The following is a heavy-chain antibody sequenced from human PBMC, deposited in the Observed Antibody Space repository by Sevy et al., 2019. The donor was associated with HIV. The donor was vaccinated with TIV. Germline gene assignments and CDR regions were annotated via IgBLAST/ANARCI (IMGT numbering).Heavy chain of an antibody. CDR3: VRGGGNGWYDFDY. J-gene: IGHJ4*02. CDR2: IIPILNKV. Sequence: ASVKVSCKASGGIFKSYGISWVRQAPGQGLEWMGGIIPILNKVHYAQKFQGRVTITPDESNKTAYMELSRLRSEDTAVYYCVRGGGNGWYDFDYWGQETLVTVSS. CDR1: GGIFKSYG. V-gene: IGHV1-69*13. D-gene: IGHD6-19*01.